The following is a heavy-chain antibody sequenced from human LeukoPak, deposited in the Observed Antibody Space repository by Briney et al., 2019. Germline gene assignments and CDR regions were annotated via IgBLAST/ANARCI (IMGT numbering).Heavy chain of an antibody. D-gene: IGHD6-13*01. CDR2: ISSSSSYI. CDR3: ARDLAGEDAFDI. J-gene: IGHJ3*02. CDR1: GFTFNNYT. V-gene: IGHV3-21*01. Sequence: GGSLRLSCAASGFTFNNYTMHWVRQAPGKGLEWVSSISSSSSYIYYADSVKGRFTISRDNSKNTLYLQMNSLRAEDTAVYYCARDLAGEDAFDIWGQGTMVTVSS.